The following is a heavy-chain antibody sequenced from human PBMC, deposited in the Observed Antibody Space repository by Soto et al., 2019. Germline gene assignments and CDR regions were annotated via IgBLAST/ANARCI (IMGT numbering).Heavy chain of an antibody. V-gene: IGHV4-39*01. CDR3: ARHEYALLFDY. J-gene: IGHJ4*02. CDR1: GGSIGGSGDY. CDR2: IYYSGST. Sequence: PSETLCLTCSVSGGSIGGSGDYWGWIRQPPGKGLEWIGSIYYSGSTYYNPSLKSRVTISVDTSKNQFSLKLSSVTAADTAVYYCARHEYALLFDYWGQGTLVTVSS. D-gene: IGHD1-26*01.